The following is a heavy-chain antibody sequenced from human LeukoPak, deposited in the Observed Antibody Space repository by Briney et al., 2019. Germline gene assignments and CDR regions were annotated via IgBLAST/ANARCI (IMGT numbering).Heavy chain of an antibody. V-gene: IGHV4-59*01. D-gene: IGHD1-26*01. Sequence: PSETLSLTCTVSGGSISSYYWSWIRQPPGKGLEWIGYIYYSGSTNYNPSLKSRVTISVDTSKNQFSLKLSSVTAADTAVYYCARSSVGATEDYWGQGTLVTVSS. CDR3: ARSSVGATEDY. J-gene: IGHJ4*02. CDR2: IYYSGST. CDR1: GGSISSYY.